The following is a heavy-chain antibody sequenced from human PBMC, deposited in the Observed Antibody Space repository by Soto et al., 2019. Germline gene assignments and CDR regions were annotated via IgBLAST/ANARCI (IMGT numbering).Heavy chain of an antibody. CDR2: IYYSGTS. CDR3: ERDREVVTRGWFDS. V-gene: IGHV4-31*03. D-gene: IGHD3-22*01. J-gene: IGHJ5*01. CDR1: RGSMYSGGYY. Sequence: LSLTCTVSRGSMYSGGYYWRWLRQHPGKGLEWIGFIYYSGTSYYNPSLQSRVTIFVDPSKNQFSLRLTSVTAADTAVYYCERDREVVTRGWFDSWGQGALVTVSS.